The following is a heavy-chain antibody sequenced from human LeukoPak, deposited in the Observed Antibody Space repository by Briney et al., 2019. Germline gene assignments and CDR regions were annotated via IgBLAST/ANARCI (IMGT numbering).Heavy chain of an antibody. CDR1: VGSFSGYY. J-gene: IGHJ4*02. Sequence: SQTLSLTCAVYVGSFSGYYWTWIRHPPGKGLDWIGEINHSGSTNYNPSLKSRVTISVDTSKNQFSLRLSSVTAADTAVYYCAREMATTCDPYCFDYWGQGTLVTVSS. CDR2: INHSGST. CDR3: AREMATTCDPYCFDY. D-gene: IGHD5-24*01. V-gene: IGHV4-34*01.